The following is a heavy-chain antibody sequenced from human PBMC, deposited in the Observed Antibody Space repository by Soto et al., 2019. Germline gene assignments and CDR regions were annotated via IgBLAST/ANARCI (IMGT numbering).Heavy chain of an antibody. J-gene: IGHJ4*02. CDR2: MSRNGDNT. CDR3: LRGTEQYHSLTSSYFDE. D-gene: IGHD5-18*01. CDR1: GFPFSIYA. Sequence: GASLRLSCAACGFPFSIYAMTWVRQAPGKGLELFSSMSRNGDNTYYADSVTVRFTITRDTPRKTPYQKMNXLPAEETALYYCLRGTEQYHSLTSSYFDEGGQGTMVTVSS. V-gene: IGHV3-23*01.